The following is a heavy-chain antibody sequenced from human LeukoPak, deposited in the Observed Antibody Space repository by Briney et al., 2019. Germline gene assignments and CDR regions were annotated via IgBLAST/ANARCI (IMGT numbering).Heavy chain of an antibody. V-gene: IGHV3-66*01. CDR2: IYSGSTT. D-gene: IGHD6-13*01. J-gene: IGHJ2*01. CDR3: ASEGPYRSSWHFDL. Sequence: ETLSLTCAVYGGSFSGYYWSWIRQAPGKGLECVSVIYSGSTTYYADSVKGRFTISRDNSKNTLYLQMNSLRPEDTAVYYCASEGPYRSSWHFDLWGRGTLVTVSS. CDR1: GGSFSGYY.